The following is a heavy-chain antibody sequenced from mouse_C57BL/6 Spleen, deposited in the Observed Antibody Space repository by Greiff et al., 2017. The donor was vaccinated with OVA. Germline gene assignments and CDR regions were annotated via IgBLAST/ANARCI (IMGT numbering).Heavy chain of an antibody. J-gene: IGHJ1*03. CDR2: IYPGDGDT. V-gene: IGHV1-80*01. Sequence: VQLQQSGAELVKPGASVKISCKASGYAFSSYWMNWVKQRPGKGLEWIGQIYPGDGDTNYNGKFKGKATLTADKSSSTAYMQLSSLTSEDSAVYFCARYDYGSSPGYFDVWGTGTTVTVSS. CDR3: ARYDYGSSPGYFDV. D-gene: IGHD1-1*01. CDR1: GYAFSSYW.